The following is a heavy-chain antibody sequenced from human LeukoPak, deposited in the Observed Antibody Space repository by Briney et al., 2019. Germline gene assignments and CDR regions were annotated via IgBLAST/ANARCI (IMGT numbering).Heavy chain of an antibody. Sequence: SQTLSLTCTVSDYSISSGYYWSWIRQPPGKGLEWIGEVNDSGTTNYNPSLKSRVTMSVDTSKNQFSLKLKSVTAADTAVYYCAREIELQWFGESDYWGQGTLVTVSS. V-gene: IGHV4-38-2*02. CDR1: DYSISSGYY. CDR3: AREIELQWFGESDY. CDR2: VNDSGTT. J-gene: IGHJ4*02. D-gene: IGHD3-10*01.